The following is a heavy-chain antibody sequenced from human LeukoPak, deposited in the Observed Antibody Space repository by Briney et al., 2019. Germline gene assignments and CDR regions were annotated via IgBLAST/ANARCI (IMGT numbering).Heavy chain of an antibody. V-gene: IGHV3-30*02. CDR2: IRYDGSNK. CDR3: ARVEYDSSGYYYF. Sequence: GGSLRLSCAASGFTFSSYGMHWVRQAPGKGLGWVAFIRYDGSNKYYADSVKGRFTISRDNAKNSLYLQMNSLRAEDTAVYYCARVEYDSSGYYYFWGQGTLVTVSS. J-gene: IGHJ4*02. D-gene: IGHD3-22*01. CDR1: GFTFSSYG.